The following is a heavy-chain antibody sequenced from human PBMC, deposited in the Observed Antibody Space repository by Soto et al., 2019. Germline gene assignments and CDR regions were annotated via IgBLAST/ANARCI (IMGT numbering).Heavy chain of an antibody. Sequence: QLQLRESGPGLVQPSGTLSLTCDVSGDSLTNNHWWSWVRQAPGKGLEWIGEIWHTGRPNYNPSLKSRVAISIDKSKNQFSLKSSSVTAADTAVYYCVRDSRTGCSSINCYMHWGQGTLVTVSS. CDR1: GDSLTNNHW. J-gene: IGHJ4*02. D-gene: IGHD2-15*01. CDR2: IWHTGRP. V-gene: IGHV4-4*02. CDR3: VRDSRTGCSSINCYMH.